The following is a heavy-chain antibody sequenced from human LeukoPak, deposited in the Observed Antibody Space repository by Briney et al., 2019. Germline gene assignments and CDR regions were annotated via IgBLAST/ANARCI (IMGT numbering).Heavy chain of an antibody. V-gene: IGHV3-7*04. J-gene: IGHJ4*02. D-gene: IGHD3-3*01. Sequence: GRSLRLSCAASGFTFSSYAMSWVRQAPGKGLEWVANIKQDGTEKYYVDSLRGRFTISRDNAKNSLYLQMISLRAEDTAVYYCARGPYYNFWSGQDYWGQGILVTVSS. CDR1: GFTFSSYA. CDR2: IKQDGTEK. CDR3: ARGPYYNFWSGQDY.